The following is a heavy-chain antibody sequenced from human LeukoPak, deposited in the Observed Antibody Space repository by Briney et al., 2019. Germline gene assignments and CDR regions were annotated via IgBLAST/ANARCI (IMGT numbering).Heavy chain of an antibody. V-gene: IGHV3-23*01. D-gene: IGHD3-10*01. CDR3: AKEDLLWFGSPFHL. Sequence: GGSLRLSCAASGFTFSSYAMNWVRQAPGKGLEWVSAISGSGSSTFYADSVKGRFTISRDKSKNTLYLQMNGLRAEDTAVYYCAKEDLLWFGSPFHLWGQGTLVTVSS. J-gene: IGHJ4*02. CDR1: GFTFSSYA. CDR2: ISGSGSST.